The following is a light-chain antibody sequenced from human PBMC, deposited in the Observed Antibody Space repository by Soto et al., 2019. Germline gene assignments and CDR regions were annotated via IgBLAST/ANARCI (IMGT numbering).Light chain of an antibody. V-gene: IGLV2-8*01. J-gene: IGLJ2*01. CDR1: SSDIGASNY. CDR2: EVS. Sequence: QSALTQPPSASGSPGQSVTISCTGTSSDIGASNYVSWYRQHPGKAPKLMISEVSKRPSGVPDRFSGSKSGNTASLSVSGLQAEDEADYYCSSSAGTNKMVFGGGTQLTVL. CDR3: SSSAGTNKMV.